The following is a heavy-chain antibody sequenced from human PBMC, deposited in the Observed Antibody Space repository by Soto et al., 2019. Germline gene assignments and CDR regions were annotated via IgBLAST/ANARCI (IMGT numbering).Heavy chain of an antibody. CDR2: IIPILGIA. J-gene: IGHJ4*02. CDR1: GGTFSSYT. D-gene: IGHD3-16*02. Sequence: ASVKVSCKASGGTFSSYTISWVRQAPGQGLEWMGRIIPILGIANYAQKFQGRVTITADKSTSTAYMELSSLRSEDTAVYYCARGLSPELSEDDYWGQGTLVTVSS. V-gene: IGHV1-69*02. CDR3: ARGLSPELSEDDY.